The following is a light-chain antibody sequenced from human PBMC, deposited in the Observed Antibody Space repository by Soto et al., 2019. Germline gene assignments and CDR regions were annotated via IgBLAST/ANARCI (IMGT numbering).Light chain of an antibody. J-gene: IGKJ2*01. Sequence: DIQMTQSPSTLSASVGDRVTITCRASQSISNWLAWYQQKPGKAPKLLIYKASSLESGVPSRFSGSGSGTEFTLTISSLQPDDSATYYCQQYNSYSYTFGQGTKLEIK. V-gene: IGKV1-5*03. CDR1: QSISNW. CDR3: QQYNSYSYT. CDR2: KAS.